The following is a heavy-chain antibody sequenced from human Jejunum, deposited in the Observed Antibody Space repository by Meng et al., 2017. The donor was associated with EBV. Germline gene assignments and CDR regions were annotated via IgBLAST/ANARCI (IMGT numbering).Heavy chain of an antibody. J-gene: IGHJ4*02. Sequence: QLQLQESGSGLVKPSETLSLTSAVSGGSISSGGYSWHWIRQPPGKGLQWIGYIYYSGSAFYNPSLKSRVTLSVDRSKNQFSLNLSSVTAADTAVYYCARGAYFDYWGQGTLVTVSS. CDR1: GGSISSGGYS. CDR3: ARGAYFDY. CDR2: IYYSGSA. V-gene: IGHV4-30-2*01.